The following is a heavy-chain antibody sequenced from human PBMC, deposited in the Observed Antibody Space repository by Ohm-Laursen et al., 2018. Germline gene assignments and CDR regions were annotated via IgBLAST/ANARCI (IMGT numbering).Heavy chain of an antibody. V-gene: IGHV3-64*01. CDR1: GFTVSSNY. J-gene: IGHJ5*02. CDR2: ISSNGGST. CDR3: AREVT. Sequence: SLRLSCTAAGFTVSSNYMHWVRQAPGKGLEYVSAISSNGGSTYYANSVKGRFTISRDNSKNTLYLQMGSLRAEDMAVYYCAREVTWGQGTLVTVSS. D-gene: IGHD3-10*01.